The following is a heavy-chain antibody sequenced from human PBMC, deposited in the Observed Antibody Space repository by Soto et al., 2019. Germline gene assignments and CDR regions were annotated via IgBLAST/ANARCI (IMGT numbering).Heavy chain of an antibody. D-gene: IGHD3-22*01. V-gene: IGHV1-69*12. J-gene: IGHJ3*02. CDR3: ARGERGLDYYDSSGYPRDDAFDI. Sequence: QVQLVQSGAEVKKPGSSVKVSCKASGGTFSSYAISWVRQAPGQGLEWMGGIIPIFGTANYAQKFQGRVTITADESTGTAYMELSSLRSEDTAVYYCARGERGLDYYDSSGYPRDDAFDIWGQGTMVTVSS. CDR2: IIPIFGTA. CDR1: GGTFSSYA.